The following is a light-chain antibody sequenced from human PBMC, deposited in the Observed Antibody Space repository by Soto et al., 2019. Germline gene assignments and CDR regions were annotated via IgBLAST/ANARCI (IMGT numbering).Light chain of an antibody. V-gene: IGKV1-5*03. CDR3: QHYNSYSEA. CDR1: QTISSW. Sequence: IQLPQSPSFLSASLGDRVTITCRASQTISSWLAWYQQKPGKAPKLLIYKASTLKSGVPSRFSGSGSGTEFTLTISSLQPDDFATYYCQHYNSYSEAFGQGTKVDI. CDR2: KAS. J-gene: IGKJ1*01.